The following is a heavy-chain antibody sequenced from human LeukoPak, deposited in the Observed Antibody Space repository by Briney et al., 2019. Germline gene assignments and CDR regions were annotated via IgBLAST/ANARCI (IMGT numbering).Heavy chain of an antibody. J-gene: IGHJ4*02. CDR3: ANKVYCSTTSCYHAGY. CDR1: GGSISGSSYY. V-gene: IGHV4-39*07. Sequence: PSETLSLTCTVSGGSISGSSYYWGWIRQPPGKGLEWIGSIYYSGSTYYNPSLKSRVTISFDTSKNQFSLNLRSVTAADTAVYYCANKVYCSTTSCYHAGYWGQGTLVTVSS. CDR2: IYYSGST. D-gene: IGHD2-2*01.